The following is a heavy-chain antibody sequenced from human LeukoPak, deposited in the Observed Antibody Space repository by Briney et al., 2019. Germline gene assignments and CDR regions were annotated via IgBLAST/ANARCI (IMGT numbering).Heavy chain of an antibody. CDR2: INPSGGST. Sequence: ASVKVSCKASGYTFTSYYMHWVRQAPGQGLEWMGIINPSGGSTSYAQKFQGRVTMTRDTSTSTVYMELSSLRSEDTAMYYCARDYITMIRGVIIGPSLDWGQGTLVTVSS. D-gene: IGHD3-10*01. J-gene: IGHJ4*02. CDR3: ARDYITMIRGVIIGPSLD. CDR1: GYTFTSYY. V-gene: IGHV1-46*01.